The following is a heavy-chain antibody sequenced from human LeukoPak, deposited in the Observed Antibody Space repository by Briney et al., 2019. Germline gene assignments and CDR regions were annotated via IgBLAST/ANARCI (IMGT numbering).Heavy chain of an antibody. CDR1: GGSISSFY. V-gene: IGHV4-4*07. D-gene: IGHD4-11*01. CDR3: AGTTYYFDY. J-gene: IGHJ4*02. CDR2: IYTSGST. Sequence: KSSETLSLTCSVSGGSISSFYWSWIRRAAGKGLEWIGLIYTSGSTNYNPSLRSRVTMSADTSKNQFSLKLSSVTAADTAVYYCAGTTYYFDYWGQGTLVTVSS.